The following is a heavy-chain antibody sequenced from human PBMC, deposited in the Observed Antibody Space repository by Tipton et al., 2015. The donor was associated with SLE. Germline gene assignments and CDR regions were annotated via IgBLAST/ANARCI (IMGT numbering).Heavy chain of an antibody. J-gene: IGHJ3*02. D-gene: IGHD5-24*01. CDR3: ARKRNGMGI. V-gene: IGHV4-34*01. CDR2: INHSGST. CDR1: GGSFSGYY. Sequence: LRLSCAVYGGSFSGYYWSWIRQSPGKGLEWIGEINHSGSTNYNPSLKSRVTISVDTSKKQFSLKVSSVTAADTAVYYCARKRNGMGIWGQGTMVTVSS.